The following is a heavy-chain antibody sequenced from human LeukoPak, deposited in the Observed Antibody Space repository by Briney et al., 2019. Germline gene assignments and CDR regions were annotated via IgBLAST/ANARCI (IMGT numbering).Heavy chain of an antibody. Sequence: ASVKVSCKASGYTFTSYYMHWVRQAPGQGLEWMGIINPSGGSTSYAQKFQGRVTMTRDMSTSTVYMELRSLRSEDTAVYYCAREERIAAAHIDYWGQGTLVTVSS. CDR1: GYTFTSYY. CDR2: INPSGGST. V-gene: IGHV1-46*01. J-gene: IGHJ4*02. D-gene: IGHD6-13*01. CDR3: AREERIAAAHIDY.